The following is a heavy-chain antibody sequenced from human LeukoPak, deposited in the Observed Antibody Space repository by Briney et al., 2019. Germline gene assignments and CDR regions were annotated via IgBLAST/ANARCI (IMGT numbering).Heavy chain of an antibody. D-gene: IGHD1-1*01. CDR3: AGRRPWFDP. Sequence: SGTLSLTCAVSGGSITTTDWWSWVRQPPGKGLEWIGDVYHSGTTNYNPSLKSRVTISVDKSKNQFSLIVSSVTAADTAVYYCAGRRPWFDPWGQGALVTVSS. J-gene: IGHJ5*02. CDR2: VYHSGTT. V-gene: IGHV4-4*02. CDR1: GGSITTTDW.